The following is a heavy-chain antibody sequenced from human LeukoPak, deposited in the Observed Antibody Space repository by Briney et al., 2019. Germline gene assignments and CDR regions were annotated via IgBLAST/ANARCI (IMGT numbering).Heavy chain of an antibody. CDR1: GGSISSYY. Sequence: LETLSLTCTVSGGSISSYYWSWIRQPPGKGLEWIGHIYTSGTTNYNPSLKSRVTMSIDTSKNQFSLKLSSVTAADTAIYYCARDAKYYYGSRTYFFFEYWGQGTLLSVSS. J-gene: IGHJ4*02. CDR2: IYTSGTT. D-gene: IGHD3-10*01. V-gene: IGHV4-4*07. CDR3: ARDAKYYYGSRTYFFFEY.